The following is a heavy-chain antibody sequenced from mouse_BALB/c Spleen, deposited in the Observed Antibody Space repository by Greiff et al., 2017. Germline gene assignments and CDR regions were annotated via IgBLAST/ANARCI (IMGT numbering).Heavy chain of an antibody. D-gene: IGHD1-1*01. J-gene: IGHJ3*01. CDR2: IDPANGNT. CDR1: GFNIKDTY. CDR3: ARSAIYYYGSSYFAY. V-gene: IGHV14-3*02. Sequence: EVQLQQSGAELVKPGASVKLSCTASGFNIKDTYMHWVKQRPEQGLEWIGRIDPANGNTKYDPKFQGKATITADTSSNTAYLQLSSLTSEDTAVYYCARSAIYYYGSSYFAYWGQGTLVTVSA.